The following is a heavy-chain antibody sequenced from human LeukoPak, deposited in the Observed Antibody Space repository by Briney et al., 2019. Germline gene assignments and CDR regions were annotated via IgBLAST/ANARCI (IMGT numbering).Heavy chain of an antibody. D-gene: IGHD3-22*01. CDR2: ISSSSSYI. Sequence: GGSLRLSCAASGFTFSSYGMHWVRQAPGKGLEWVSSISSSSSYIYYADSVKGRFTISRDNSKNTLYLQINCLRAEDTAVYFCAKATYYYDNSGYYYYFDYWGQGTLVTVSS. V-gene: IGHV3-21*04. J-gene: IGHJ4*02. CDR3: AKATYYYDNSGYYYYFDY. CDR1: GFTFSSYG.